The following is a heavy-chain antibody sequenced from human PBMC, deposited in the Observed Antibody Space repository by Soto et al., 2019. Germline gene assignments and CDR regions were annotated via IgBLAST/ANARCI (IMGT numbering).Heavy chain of an antibody. V-gene: IGHV4-34*01. Sequence: SETLSLTCAVYGGSFSGYYWSWIRQAPGKGLEWIGEINHSGSTNYNPSLKSRVTISVDTSKNQFSLKLSSVTATDTAVYYCARQRTTVVTQAYFDHWGQGALVTVSS. J-gene: IGHJ4*02. CDR2: INHSGST. CDR1: GGSFSGYY. CDR3: ARQRTTVVTQAYFDH. D-gene: IGHD2-21*02.